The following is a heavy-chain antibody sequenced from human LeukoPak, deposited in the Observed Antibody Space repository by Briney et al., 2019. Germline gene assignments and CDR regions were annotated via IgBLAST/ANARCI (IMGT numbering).Heavy chain of an antibody. J-gene: IGHJ6*02. CDR2: FDPEDGET. CDR1: GYTLTELS. CDR3: ARESPRGYSSGWYFFPDKQNYYGMDV. V-gene: IGHV1-24*01. Sequence: ASVKVSCKVSGYTLTELSMHWVRQAPGKGLEWMGGFDPEDGETIYAQKFQGRVTMTRDTSTSTVYMELSSLRSEDTAVYYCARESPRGYSSGWYFFPDKQNYYGMDVWGQGTTVTVSS. D-gene: IGHD6-19*01.